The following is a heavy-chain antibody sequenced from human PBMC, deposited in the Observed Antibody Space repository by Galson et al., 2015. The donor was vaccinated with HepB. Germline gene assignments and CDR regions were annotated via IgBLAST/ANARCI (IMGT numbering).Heavy chain of an antibody. CDR2: IRYDGSNK. D-gene: IGHD5-18*01. CDR1: GFTFSSYG. CDR3: AKDTAMVPGARYFDY. Sequence: FLRLSCAASGFTFSSYGMHWVRQAPGKGLEWVAFIRYDGSNKYYADSVKGRFTISRDNSKNTLYLQMNSLRAEDTAVYYCAKDTAMVPGARYFDYWGQGTLVTVSS. V-gene: IGHV3-30*02. J-gene: IGHJ4*02.